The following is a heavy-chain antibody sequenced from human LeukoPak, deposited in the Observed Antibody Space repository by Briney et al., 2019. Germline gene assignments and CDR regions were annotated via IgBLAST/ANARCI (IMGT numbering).Heavy chain of an antibody. V-gene: IGHV3-64*01. CDR3: ARDRGGGHMDV. Sequence: PGGSLRLSCAASGFTFSSYGMHWVRQAPGKGLEYVSAISSNGGSTYYANSVKGRFTISRDNSKNTLYLQMGSLRAEDTAVYYCARDRGGGHMDVWGKGTTVTISS. D-gene: IGHD2-15*01. CDR2: ISSNGGST. J-gene: IGHJ6*03. CDR1: GFTFSSYG.